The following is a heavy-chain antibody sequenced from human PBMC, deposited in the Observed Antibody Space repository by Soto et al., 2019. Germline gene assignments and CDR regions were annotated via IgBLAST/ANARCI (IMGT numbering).Heavy chain of an antibody. Sequence: VQLVESGGGVVQPGTSLRLSCAASGFTFSSSAMHWVRQAPGKGLEWVAIISYDGSDKHYGDSLEGRFTISRDNSKNTLFLQMNSLRPDDTAIYYWAKDNPTLAYWGQGTLVTVSS. CDR3: AKDNPTLAY. CDR1: GFTFSSSA. V-gene: IGHV3-30*18. J-gene: IGHJ4*02. CDR2: ISYDGSDK.